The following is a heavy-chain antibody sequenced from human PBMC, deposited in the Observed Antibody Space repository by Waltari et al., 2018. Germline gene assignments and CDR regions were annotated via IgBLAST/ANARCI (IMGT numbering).Heavy chain of an antibody. CDR2: ISSRSSTI. CDR1: STYT. Sequence: STYTMNWVRQAPGKGLEWVSYISSRSSTIYYADSVKGRSTISRDNAKNSLYLQMNSLRAEDTAVYYCARRAGTAVATYYFDYWGQGTLVTVSS. V-gene: IGHV3-48*01. CDR3: ARRAGTAVATYYFDY. J-gene: IGHJ4*02. D-gene: IGHD6-19*01.